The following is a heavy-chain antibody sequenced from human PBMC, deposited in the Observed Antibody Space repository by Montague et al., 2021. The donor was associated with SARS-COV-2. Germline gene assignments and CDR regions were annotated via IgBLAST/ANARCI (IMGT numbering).Heavy chain of an antibody. Sequence: TLSLTYTVSGGSISSGGYYWIWIRQRPGKGLEWIAYIYYSGSTYYNPSLQSRVSVAVYTSKNQFSLKLISVSAADTDVYYCARARTRFSLIVVVIDTFDIWGQGTMVTVSS. V-gene: IGHV4-31*03. D-gene: IGHD3-22*01. CDR1: GGSISSGGYY. J-gene: IGHJ3*02. CDR2: IYYSGST. CDR3: ARARTRFSLIVVVIDTFDI.